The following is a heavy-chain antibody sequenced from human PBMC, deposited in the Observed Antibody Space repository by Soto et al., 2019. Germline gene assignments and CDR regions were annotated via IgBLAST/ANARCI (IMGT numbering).Heavy chain of an antibody. CDR2: IFWDDAK. Sequence: QITLKESGPTLVKPTQTLTRTSSFSGFSLSTRGVGVGWIHQPPGKALEWLALIFWDDAKWYSPSLRSRLTITEDTSKSQVVLTMPNMDPVDKASYYCAHRSRGYAYYFDQWGQGTLVTVSS. V-gene: IGHV2-5*02. CDR1: GFSLSTRGVG. J-gene: IGHJ4*02. D-gene: IGHD5-12*01. CDR3: AHRSRGYAYYFDQ.